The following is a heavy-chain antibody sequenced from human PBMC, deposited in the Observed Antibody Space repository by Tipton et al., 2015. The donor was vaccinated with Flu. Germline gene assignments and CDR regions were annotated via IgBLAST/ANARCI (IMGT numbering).Heavy chain of an antibody. CDR1: GFTFSSYE. Sequence: SLRLSCAASGFTFSSYEMNWVRQAPGKGLEWVSYISSSGNTIYYADSVKGRFTISRDNAKNSLYLQMNSLRAEDTAVYYCARVQGDYYYGMDVWGQGTTVTVSS. V-gene: IGHV3-48*03. J-gene: IGHJ6*02. CDR2: ISSSGNTI. CDR3: ARVQGDYYYGMDV.